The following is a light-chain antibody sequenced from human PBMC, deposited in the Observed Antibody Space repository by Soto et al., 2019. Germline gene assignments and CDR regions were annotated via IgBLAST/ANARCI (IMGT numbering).Light chain of an antibody. CDR3: QQYHSYPYT. J-gene: IGKJ2*01. V-gene: IGKV1-5*03. CDR1: QSISSW. CDR2: KAS. Sequence: DIQMTQSPSTLSASVGDRVTITCRASQSISSWLAWYQQKPGKAPKLLIYKASMLEDGVPSRFSGSGSGTXXXXXXXSLQPDDFATYYCQQYHSYPYTFGQGTKLDSK.